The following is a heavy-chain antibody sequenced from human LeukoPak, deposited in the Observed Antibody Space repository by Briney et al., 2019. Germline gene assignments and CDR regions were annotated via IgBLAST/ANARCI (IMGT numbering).Heavy chain of an antibody. CDR1: GFTVSSNY. CDR2: INSDGSST. CDR3: ARSVGELYKRGIDY. Sequence: AGTLSLSCAASGFTVSSNYMSWIRHAPGQGLVWVSRINSDGSSTSYADSVKGGFTISRDNAKNTLYLQMNSLRAEDTAVYYCARSVGELYKRGIDYWGQGTLVTVSS. J-gene: IGHJ4*02. D-gene: IGHD3-10*01. V-gene: IGHV3-74*01.